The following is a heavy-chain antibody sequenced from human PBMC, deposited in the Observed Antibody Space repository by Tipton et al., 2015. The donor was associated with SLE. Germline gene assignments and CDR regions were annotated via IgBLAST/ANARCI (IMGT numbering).Heavy chain of an antibody. CDR1: GFSFSGYA. J-gene: IGHJ4*02. Sequence: SLRLSCAASGFSFSGYAMRWVRQAPGKGLEWVAVISLDGSNKYYADSVKGRFTISKDNSRNTLYLEMNSLRAEDTALYYCARDSRWLPDYWGQGTLVTVSS. D-gene: IGHD5-12*01. CDR3: ARDSRWLPDY. V-gene: IGHV3-30*04. CDR2: ISLDGSNK.